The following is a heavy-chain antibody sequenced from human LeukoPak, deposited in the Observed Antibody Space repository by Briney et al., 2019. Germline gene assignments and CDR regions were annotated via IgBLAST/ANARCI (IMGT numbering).Heavy chain of an antibody. J-gene: IGHJ4*02. CDR3: AKGDTTVDHNFDY. CDR1: GFTFSTYA. V-gene: IGHV3-23*01. CDR2: ISGSGGST. Sequence: SGGSLRLSCTASGFTFSTYAMSWVRQAPGEGLEGVSGISGSGGSTNHADSVKGRFIISRDNSKNTLYLQMNSLRDEDTAVYYCAKGDTTVDHNFDYWGQGTLVSVSS. D-gene: IGHD5-18*01.